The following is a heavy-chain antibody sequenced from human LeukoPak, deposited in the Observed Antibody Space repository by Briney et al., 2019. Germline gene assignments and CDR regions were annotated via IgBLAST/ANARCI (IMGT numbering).Heavy chain of an antibody. CDR3: AGAAKNYDYVWGSYRYFVNGMGLLDY. J-gene: IGHJ4*02. Sequence: PSETLSLTCTVSGGSISSYYWSWIRQPPGKGLEWIGYIYYSGSTNYNPSLKSRVTISVDTSKNQFSLKLSSVTAADTAVYYCAGAAKNYDYVWGSYRYFVNGMGLLDYWGQGTLVTVSS. CDR2: IYYSGST. CDR1: GGSISSYY. V-gene: IGHV4-59*01. D-gene: IGHD3-16*02.